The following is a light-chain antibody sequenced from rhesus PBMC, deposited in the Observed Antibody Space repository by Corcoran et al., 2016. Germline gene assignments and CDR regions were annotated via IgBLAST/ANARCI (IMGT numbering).Light chain of an antibody. V-gene: IGKV1-66*01. J-gene: IGKJ4*01. CDR2: YAS. CDR1: QDINKY. CDR3: QQYDNSPLT. Sequence: DIQMTQSPSSLSASVGDRVTITCRASQDINKYVNWYQQKPGKAPQPLIYYASSLDAGVPSRFSGSGSGTYYTLHITGLQPEDVATYYCQQYDNSPLTFGGGTTVEIK.